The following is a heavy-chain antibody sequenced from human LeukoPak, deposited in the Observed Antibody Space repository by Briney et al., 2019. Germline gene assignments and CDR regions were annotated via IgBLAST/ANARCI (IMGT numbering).Heavy chain of an antibody. D-gene: IGHD6-19*01. CDR3: AKDWGSSGWYNYFDP. Sequence: PGGSLRLSCAVSGFTISSHGMHWVRQAPGKGLEWVAMISYNGNSKYYGDSVKGRFTISRDNSKDTLYLEMDSLRTEDTAVYHCAKDWGSSGWYNYFDPWGQGTLVTVSS. CDR1: GFTISSHG. J-gene: IGHJ5*02. V-gene: IGHV3-30*18. CDR2: ISYNGNSK.